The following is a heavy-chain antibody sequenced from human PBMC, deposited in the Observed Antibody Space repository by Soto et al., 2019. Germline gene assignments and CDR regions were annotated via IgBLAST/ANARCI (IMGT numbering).Heavy chain of an antibody. CDR1: AYTFTHSS. J-gene: IGHJ3*02. V-gene: IGHV1-46*01. CDR2: INPSGGGT. Sequence: ASVKVSCKASAYTFTHSSMHWVRQAPGHGLEWMGMINPSGGGTRYAQKFQGRVTVTRDTSTTTVYMELSSLRSEDTAVYYCAREDAANGGGFDMWGQGTMVTVSS. D-gene: IGHD2-15*01. CDR3: AREDAANGGGFDM.